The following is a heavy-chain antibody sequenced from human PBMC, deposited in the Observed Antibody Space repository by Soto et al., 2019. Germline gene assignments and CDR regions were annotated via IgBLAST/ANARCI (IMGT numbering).Heavy chain of an antibody. D-gene: IGHD1-1*01. J-gene: IGHJ4*02. V-gene: IGHV1-18*01. CDR2: IYIDDT. Sequence: ASVKASCKASGYTFSSFGFSWMRQAPGQGLEWMGWIYIDDTKYAQNFQGRVTMTTDTSTSTVYMELRSLRSDDTAVYYCARDRDWNLDYWGQGTPVTVSS. CDR3: ARDRDWNLDY. CDR1: GYTFSSFG.